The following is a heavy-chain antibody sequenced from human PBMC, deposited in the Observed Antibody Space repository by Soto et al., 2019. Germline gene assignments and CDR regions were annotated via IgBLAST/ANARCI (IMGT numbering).Heavy chain of an antibody. V-gene: IGHV4-61*01. J-gene: IGHJ5*02. D-gene: IGHD1-26*01. Sequence: SETLSLTCTVSGDSVNSGSYYWTWIRQAPGNGLEWLGYIYHIGTTRYNPSLKSRATISLDTSKSQFSLRLTSVTAADTAVYFCARESIVCATRFDHWGNGTMVXVS. CDR2: IYHIGTT. CDR3: ARESIVCATRFDH. CDR1: GDSVNSGSYY.